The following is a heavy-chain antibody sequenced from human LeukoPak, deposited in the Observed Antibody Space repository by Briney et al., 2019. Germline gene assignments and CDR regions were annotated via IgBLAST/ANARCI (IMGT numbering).Heavy chain of an antibody. CDR1: GGSISSYY. D-gene: IGHD3-16*02. V-gene: IGHV4-4*07. CDR2: IYTSGST. CDR3: ARAYDYVWGSYRPPDAFDI. J-gene: IGHJ3*02. Sequence: SETLSLTCTVSGGSISSYYWSWIRQPAGKGLEWIGRIYTSGSTNYNPSLKSRVTISVDTSKNQFSLKLSSVTAADTAVYYCARAYDYVWGSYRPPDAFDIWGQGTMVTVSS.